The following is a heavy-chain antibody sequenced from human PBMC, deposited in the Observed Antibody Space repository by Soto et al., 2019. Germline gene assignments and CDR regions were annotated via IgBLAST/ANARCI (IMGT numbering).Heavy chain of an antibody. CDR2: ISAYNGNT. V-gene: IGHV1-18*04. D-gene: IGHD5-12*01. J-gene: IGHJ3*02. CDR1: GYTFTSYG. Sequence: QVPLVQSGAEVKKPGASVKVSCKASGYTFTSYGISWVRQAPGQGLEWMGWISAYNGNTNYAQKLQGRVTMTTDTPTSTAYMELRSLRSDDTAFYYCGREKGVEMATTKSLFDIWGKGTMVTVSS. CDR3: GREKGVEMATTKSLFDI.